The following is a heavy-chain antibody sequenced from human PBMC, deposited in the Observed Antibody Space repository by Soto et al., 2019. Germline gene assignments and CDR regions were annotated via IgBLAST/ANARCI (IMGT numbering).Heavy chain of an antibody. D-gene: IGHD2-2*01. Sequence: GGSLRLSWAASGFTFGSYGMHWVRQAPGKGLEWVAVISYDGSNKYYADSVKGRFTISRDNSMNTLYLQMNSLRAEDTAVYYCAKVGNGLHQDYWCQGTLVTLSS. CDR2: ISYDGSNK. CDR1: GFTFGSYG. J-gene: IGHJ4*02. V-gene: IGHV3-30*18. CDR3: AKVGNGLHQDY.